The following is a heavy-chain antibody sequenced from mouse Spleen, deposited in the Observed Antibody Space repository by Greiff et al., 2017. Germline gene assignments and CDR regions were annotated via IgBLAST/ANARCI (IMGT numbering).Heavy chain of an antibody. Sequence: EVQLQQSGAELVRPGASVKLSCTASGFNIKDDYMHWVKQRPEQGLEWIGWIDPENGDTEYASKFQGKATITADTSSNTAYLQLSSLTSEDTAVYYCTTDSDRSSYCDYWGQGTTLTVSS. CDR3: TTDSDRSSYCDY. J-gene: IGHJ2*01. CDR2: IDPENGDT. CDR1: GFNIKDDY. D-gene: IGHD1-1*01. V-gene: IGHV14-4*01.